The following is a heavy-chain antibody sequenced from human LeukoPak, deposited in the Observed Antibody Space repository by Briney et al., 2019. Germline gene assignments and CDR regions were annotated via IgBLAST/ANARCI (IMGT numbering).Heavy chain of an antibody. J-gene: IGHJ4*02. V-gene: IGHV3-23*01. CDR3: AKCQEQWLARYFDY. CDR1: GFTFSSYA. Sequence: PGGSPRLSCAASGFTFSSYAMSWVRQAPGKGLEWVSAISGSGGSTYYADSVKGRFTISRDNSKNTLYLQMNSLRAEDTAVYYCAKCQEQWLARYFDYWGQGTLVTVSS. D-gene: IGHD6-19*01. CDR2: ISGSGGST.